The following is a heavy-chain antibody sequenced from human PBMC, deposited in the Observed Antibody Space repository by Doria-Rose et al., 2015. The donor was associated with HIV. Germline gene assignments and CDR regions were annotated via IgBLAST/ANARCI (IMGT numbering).Heavy chain of an antibody. CDR3: ARPPQGTLYYYYYYMDV. D-gene: IGHD1-1*01. CDR2: ISYDGSNK. V-gene: IGHV3-30*04. J-gene: IGHJ6*03. Sequence: VQLVQSGGGVVQPGRSLRLSCAASGFTFSSYAMHWVRQAPGKGLEWVAVISYDGSNKYYADSVKGRFTISRDNSKNTLYLQMDSLRAEDTAVYYCARPPQGTLYYYYYYMDVWGKGTTVTVSS. CDR1: GFTFSSYA.